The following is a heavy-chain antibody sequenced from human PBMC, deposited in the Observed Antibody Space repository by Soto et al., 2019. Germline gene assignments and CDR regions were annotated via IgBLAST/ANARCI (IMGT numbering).Heavy chain of an antibody. CDR1: GGTFSSYA. J-gene: IGHJ4*02. V-gene: IGHV1-69*01. CDR2: IIPIFGTA. Sequence: QVQLVQSGAEVKKPGSSVQVSCKASGGTFSSYAISWVRQAPGQGLEWMGGIIPIFGTANYAQKFQGRVTITADESTSTAYMELSSLRSEDTAVYYCARGARVAAAGTGWTTDYWGQGTLVTVSS. CDR3: ARGARVAAAGTGWTTDY. D-gene: IGHD6-13*01.